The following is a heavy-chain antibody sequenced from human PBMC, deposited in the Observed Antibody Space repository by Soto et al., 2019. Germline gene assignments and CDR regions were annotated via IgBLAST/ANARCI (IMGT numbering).Heavy chain of an antibody. CDR2: IYYTGNT. J-gene: IGHJ4*02. V-gene: IGHV4-31*03. CDR1: GGSVSSGSSY. Sequence: PSETLSLTCPVSGGSVSSGSSYWSWIPHHPGRGLEWLGYIYYTGNTYYNRSPKSRLAISVDTSKNQFSLKLTSVNAAQRAVYYCARDTRSAYDHDNWGPVPMGTV. D-gene: IGHD3-3*01. CDR3: ARDTRSAYDHDN.